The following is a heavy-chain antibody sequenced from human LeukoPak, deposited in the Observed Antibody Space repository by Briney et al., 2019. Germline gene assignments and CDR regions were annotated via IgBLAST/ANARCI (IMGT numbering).Heavy chain of an antibody. CDR1: GFTFSSYS. Sequence: PGGSLRLSCAASGFTFSSYSMNWVRQAPGKGLEWVSLIYSGGSTYYADSVKGRFTISRDNSKNTLFLQMNSLRTEDTAVYYCARGGTYSLSAFDIWGQGTMVTVSS. D-gene: IGHD2-21*01. J-gene: IGHJ3*02. V-gene: IGHV3-66*01. CDR3: ARGGTYSLSAFDI. CDR2: IYSGGST.